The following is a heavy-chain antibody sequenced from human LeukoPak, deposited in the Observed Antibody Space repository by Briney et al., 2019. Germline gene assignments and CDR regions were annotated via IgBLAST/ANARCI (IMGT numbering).Heavy chain of an antibody. CDR1: GFTFSSYG. Sequence: PGGSLRLSCAASGFTFSSYGMHWVRQAPGKGLEWVAVIWYDGSNKYYADSVKGRFTISRGNSKNTLYLQMNSLRAEDTAVYYCARTSYGHYYFDYWGRGTLVTVSS. V-gene: IGHV3-33*01. D-gene: IGHD5-18*01. CDR2: IWYDGSNK. J-gene: IGHJ4*02. CDR3: ARTSYGHYYFDY.